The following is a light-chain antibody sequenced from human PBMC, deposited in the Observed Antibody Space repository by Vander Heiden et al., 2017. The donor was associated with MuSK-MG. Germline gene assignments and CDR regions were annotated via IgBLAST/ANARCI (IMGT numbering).Light chain of an antibody. CDR2: KAS. CDR3: QQYKTYSWT. V-gene: IGKV1-5*03. CDR1: QNINSW. Sequence: DIPMPPSPSPLSASVGDRVTITCRASQNINSWLAWYQKKPGKAPKVLIYKASSLESGVPSRFSGSGFGTEFTLTISSLQPDDFATYYCQQYKTYSWTFGQGTKVEIK. J-gene: IGKJ1*01.